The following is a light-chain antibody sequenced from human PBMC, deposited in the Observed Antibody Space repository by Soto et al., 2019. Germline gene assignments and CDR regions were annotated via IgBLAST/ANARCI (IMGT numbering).Light chain of an antibody. Sequence: QSARTQPPSASGSPGQSVTISCTGTSSDVGCYNYVSWYQQHPGTAPKLMIYEVSQRPSGGPDRFSGSKSGNTASLTVSGLQAEDEADYYCSSYAGSSTLVFGGGTKLTVL. CDR3: SSYAGSSTLV. CDR2: EVS. J-gene: IGLJ2*01. CDR1: SSDVGCYNY. V-gene: IGLV2-8*01.